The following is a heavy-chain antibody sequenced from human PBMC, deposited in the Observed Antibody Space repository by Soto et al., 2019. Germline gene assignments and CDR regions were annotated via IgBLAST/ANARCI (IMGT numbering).Heavy chain of an antibody. V-gene: IGHV1-3*01. J-gene: IGHJ6*03. CDR3: ARTKGKTHYYYYYMDV. CDR1: GYTFTSYA. CDR2: INAGNGNT. Sequence: ASVKVSCKASGYTFTSYAMHWVRQAPGQRLEWMGWINAGNGNTKYSQKFQGRVTITRDTSASTAYMELSSLRSEDTAVYYCARTKGKTHYYYYYMDVWGKGTTVTVSS. D-gene: IGHD2-8*01.